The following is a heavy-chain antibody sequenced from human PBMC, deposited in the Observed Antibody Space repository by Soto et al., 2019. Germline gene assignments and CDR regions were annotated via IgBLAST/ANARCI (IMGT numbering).Heavy chain of an antibody. V-gene: IGHV3-7*01. CDR1: GFTFSSYW. CDR2: IKQDGSEK. Sequence: EVQLVESGGGLVQPGGSLRLSCAASGFTFSSYWMSWVRQAPGKGLEWVANIKQDGSEKYYVDSVKGRFTISRDNAKNSLYLQMNSLRAEDTAVYYCAREFSGYSSSWFPDYWGQGTLVTVSS. D-gene: IGHD6-13*01. J-gene: IGHJ4*02. CDR3: AREFSGYSSSWFPDY.